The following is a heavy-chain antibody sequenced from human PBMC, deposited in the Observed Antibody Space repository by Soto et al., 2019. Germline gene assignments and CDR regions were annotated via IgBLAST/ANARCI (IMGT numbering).Heavy chain of an antibody. CDR2: IHHSGST. Sequence: PSETLSLTCAVYGGSFSAYYWSWIRQSPGKGLEWIGEIHHSGSTNYKPSLKSRVTISLDTSKNQFSLELRSVTAADTAVYYCARDLWGYCGTDCYPLDVWGQGTTVTVS. D-gene: IGHD2-21*02. J-gene: IGHJ6*02. CDR3: ARDLWGYCGTDCYPLDV. CDR1: GGSFSAYY. V-gene: IGHV4-34*01.